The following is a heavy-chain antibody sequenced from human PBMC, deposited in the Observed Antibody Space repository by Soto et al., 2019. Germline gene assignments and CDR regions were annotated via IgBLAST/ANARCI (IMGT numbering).Heavy chain of an antibody. V-gene: IGHV3-11*05. D-gene: IGHD3-22*01. CDR1: GFPFSDYY. CDR2: IGSSSTYT. CDR3: ARRRPIGYYNF. J-gene: IGHJ4*02. Sequence: QVQLVESGGDLVKPGGSLRLSCAASGFPFSDYYMSWIRQAPGKGLEWVSSIGSSSTYTNYADFVKGRFTISRDNAKNSLYLQMNSLRAEDTAVYYCARRRPIGYYNFWGQGNRVTVSA.